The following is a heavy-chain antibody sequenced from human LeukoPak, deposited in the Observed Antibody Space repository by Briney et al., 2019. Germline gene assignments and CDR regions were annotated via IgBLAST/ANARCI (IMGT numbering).Heavy chain of an antibody. CDR3: ARDPSLAVAGFFDY. CDR1: GFTFSSYE. D-gene: IGHD6-19*01. CDR2: ISSSGSII. V-gene: IGHV3-48*03. J-gene: IGHJ4*02. Sequence: GGSLRLSCAASGFTFSSYEMNWVRQAPGKGLEWVSYISSSGSIIYYADSVKGRFTISRDNAKNSLYLQMNSVRAEDTAVYYCARDPSLAVAGFFDYWGQGTLVTVSS.